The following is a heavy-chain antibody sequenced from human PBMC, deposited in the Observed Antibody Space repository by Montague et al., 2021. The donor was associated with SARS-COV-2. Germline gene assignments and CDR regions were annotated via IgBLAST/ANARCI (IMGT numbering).Heavy chain of an antibody. CDR1: GGSFSGWY. V-gene: IGHV4-34*01. CDR2: VNRRGNT. D-gene: IGHD4-23*01. J-gene: IGHJ6*03. CDR3: ARGVGNILTNYYYYYYLDV. Sequence: SETLSLTCAVYGGSFSGWYWSWVRQPPGKGLEWIGEVNRRGNTIYNPSLKSRVTISEDTSKSQFSLKLSSVTAADTAVYYCARGVGNILTNYYYYYYLDVWGTGTTVTVSS.